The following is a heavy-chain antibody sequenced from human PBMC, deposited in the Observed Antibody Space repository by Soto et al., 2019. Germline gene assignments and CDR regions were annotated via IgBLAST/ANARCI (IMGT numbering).Heavy chain of an antibody. CDR3: ARTSLAGTSLDY. V-gene: IGHV4-39*07. Sequence: PSETLSLTCTVSGGSMSSSSTYYWGWMRQPPGKGLEWIGKIFIGGNTNYNPSVKSRVTISVDTSKNQFSLKLSSVTAADTAVYYCARTSLAGTSLDYWGQGTLVTVSS. CDR1: GGSMSSSSTYY. CDR2: IFIGGNT. D-gene: IGHD6-19*01. J-gene: IGHJ4*02.